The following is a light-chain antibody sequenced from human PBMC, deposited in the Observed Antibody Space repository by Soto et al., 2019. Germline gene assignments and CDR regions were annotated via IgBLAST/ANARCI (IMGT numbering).Light chain of an antibody. CDR3: MQALQTPRLT. V-gene: IGKV2-28*01. J-gene: IGKJ4*01. CDR2: LGS. CDR1: QSLLHSNGYNY. Sequence: DIVMTQSPLSLPVTPGEPASISCRSSQSLLHSNGYNYLDWYLQKPGQSPQLLIYLGSNRASGVPDRFSGSGSGTDFTLKISRVXAEDVGVYYCMQALQTPRLTFGGGTKVDIK.